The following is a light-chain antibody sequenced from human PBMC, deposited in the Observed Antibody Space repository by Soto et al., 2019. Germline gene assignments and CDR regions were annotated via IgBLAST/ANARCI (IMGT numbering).Light chain of an antibody. CDR2: GAS. J-gene: IGKJ1*01. V-gene: IGKV3-20*01. CDR1: QSVSSSH. CDR3: QQYGNSPWT. Sequence: DIVLTQSPGTLCLSPGERATLSCRASQSVSSSHLAWYQQKPGQAPRLLIYGASSRATGIPDRFSGSGSGTDFTLTISRLEPEDFAVYYCQQYGNSPWTFGQGTKVEI.